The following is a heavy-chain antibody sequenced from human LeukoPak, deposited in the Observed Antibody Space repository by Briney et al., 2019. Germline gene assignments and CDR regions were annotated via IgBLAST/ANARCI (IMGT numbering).Heavy chain of an antibody. CDR1: GGTFSSYA. V-gene: IGHV1-69*05. CDR2: IIPIFGTA. D-gene: IGHD3-22*01. CDR3: ARDKGYYDSSGYAPLDY. Sequence: SVKVSCKASGGTFSSYAISWVRQAPGQGLEWMEGIIPIFGTANYAQKFQGRVTITTDESTSTAYMELSSLRSEVTAVYYCARDKGYYDSSGYAPLDYWGQGTLVTVSS. J-gene: IGHJ4*02.